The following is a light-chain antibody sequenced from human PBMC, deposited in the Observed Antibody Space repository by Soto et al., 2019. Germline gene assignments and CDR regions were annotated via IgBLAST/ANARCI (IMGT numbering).Light chain of an antibody. Sequence: EIVMTQSPATLSVSPVERAPLSCRASQSVSSKLAWYQQKPGQAPRLLIYGASTRATGIPARFSGSGSGTEFTLTISSLQSEDFAVYYCQQYNNWPPITFGQGTRLEIK. J-gene: IGKJ5*01. CDR3: QQYNNWPPIT. V-gene: IGKV3-15*01. CDR2: GAS. CDR1: QSVSSK.